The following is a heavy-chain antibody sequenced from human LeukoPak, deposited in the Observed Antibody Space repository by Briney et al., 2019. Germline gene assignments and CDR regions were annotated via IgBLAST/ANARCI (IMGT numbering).Heavy chain of an antibody. CDR1: GYTFTSSG. CDR2: ISAYNGNT. Sequence: GASVKVSCMPSGYTFTSSGISWVRQAPGQGLEWMGCISAYNGNTKYAQKLQGRVTMTTDTSTSTAYMELRSLRSDDTAVYYCARVGSGYDSYLDYWGQGTLVTVSS. D-gene: IGHD5-12*01. V-gene: IGHV1-18*01. CDR3: ARVGSGYDSYLDY. J-gene: IGHJ4*02.